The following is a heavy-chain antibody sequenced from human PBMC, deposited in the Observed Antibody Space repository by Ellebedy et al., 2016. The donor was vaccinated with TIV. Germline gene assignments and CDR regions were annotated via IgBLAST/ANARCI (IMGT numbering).Heavy chain of an antibody. V-gene: IGHV4-30-2*01. CDR2: IYHSGST. J-gene: IGHJ4*02. Sequence: SETLSLXCAVSGDSMSSGGYAWSWIRQPPGKGLEWIGEIYHSGSTYYRPSLKSRVTISVDTSKNQFSLKLTSVTAADTALYYCARESLGSYDSSADFDCWGQGTLVTVSS. CDR1: GDSMSSGGYA. D-gene: IGHD3-22*01. CDR3: ARESLGSYDSSADFDC.